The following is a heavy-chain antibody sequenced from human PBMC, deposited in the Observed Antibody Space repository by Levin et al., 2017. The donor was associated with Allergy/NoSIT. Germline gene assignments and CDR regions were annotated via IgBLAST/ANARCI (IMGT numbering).Heavy chain of an antibody. D-gene: IGHD7-27*01. CDR1: GGSISSYY. Sequence: SETLSLTCTVSGGSISSYYWSWIRQPPGKGLEWIGYIYYSGSTSYNPSLKSRVTISLDMPKNQISLKLSSVTAADTAVHYCARLGSGDVLYNYYFYIDGWGKGTTVTVSS. CDR2: IYYSGST. CDR3: ARLGSGDVLYNYYFYIDG. J-gene: IGHJ6*03. V-gene: IGHV4-59*08.